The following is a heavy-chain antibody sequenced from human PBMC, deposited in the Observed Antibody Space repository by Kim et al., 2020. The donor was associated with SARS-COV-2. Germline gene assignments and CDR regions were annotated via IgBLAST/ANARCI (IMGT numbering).Heavy chain of an antibody. D-gene: IGHD1-7*01. Sequence: PSLKSRVTISVDTSKNQFSLKLSSVTAADTAVYYCARAPYNWNYGNWFDPWGQGTLVTVSS. V-gene: IGHV4-59*01. J-gene: IGHJ5*02. CDR3: ARAPYNWNYGNWFDP.